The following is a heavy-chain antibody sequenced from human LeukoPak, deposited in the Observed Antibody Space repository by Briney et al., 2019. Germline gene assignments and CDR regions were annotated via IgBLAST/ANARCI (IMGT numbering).Heavy chain of an antibody. CDR3: ARPAYCGSNCYYYFDN. D-gene: IGHD2-21*01. CDR2: INRDGSGT. Sequence: GSLRLSCVASGFSFSTYWMHWVRQAPGKGLECVATINRDGSGTYYVDSVRGRFTISRDNAKNSMHLQLNSLRAEDTAVYYCARPAYCGSNCYYYFDNWGQGTLVTVSS. V-gene: IGHV3-7*04. J-gene: IGHJ4*02. CDR1: GFSFSTYW.